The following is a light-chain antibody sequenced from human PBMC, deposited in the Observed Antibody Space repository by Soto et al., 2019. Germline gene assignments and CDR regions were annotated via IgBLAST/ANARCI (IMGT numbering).Light chain of an antibody. CDR3: ETWDSSLSAAV. CDR1: SPNIGNDY. J-gene: IGLJ7*01. Sequence: QSVLTQPPSVSTAPGQKVAISCSGSSPNIGNDYVSWYQQLPGTAPKLLIYENNKRPSGIPDRFSGSKSGTSATLGITGLQSGDEADYYSETWDSSLSAAVFGGGTQLT. V-gene: IGLV1-51*02. CDR2: ENN.